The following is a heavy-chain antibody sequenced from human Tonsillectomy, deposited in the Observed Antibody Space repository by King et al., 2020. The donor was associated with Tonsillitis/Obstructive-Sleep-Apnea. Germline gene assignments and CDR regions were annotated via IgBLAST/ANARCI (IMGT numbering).Heavy chain of an antibody. D-gene: IGHD1-26*01. Sequence: VQLQQWGAGLLKPSETLSLTCAVSGGSFSGYYWSWIRQPPGKGLEWIGEINHSGSTNYSPSLKSRVTISIDTSKNQFSLKLTSLTAADTAVHYCAMGEVGATTIYYYYALDVWGQGTTVTVSS. V-gene: IGHV4-34*01. CDR2: INHSGST. CDR3: AMGEVGATTIYYYYALDV. J-gene: IGHJ6*02. CDR1: GGSFSGYY.